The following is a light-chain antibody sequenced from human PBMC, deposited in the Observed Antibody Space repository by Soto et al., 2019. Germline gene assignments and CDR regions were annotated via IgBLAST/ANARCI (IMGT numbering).Light chain of an antibody. J-gene: IGKJ5*01. Sequence: EIVLTQSPGTLSLSPGERATLSCRASQTFSNSFLSWFQQIPGQAPRLLIYDASNRATGIPARFSGSGSGTDFTLTISSLEPEDFAVYYCQQRSNWPITFGQGTRLEIK. CDR1: QTFSNSF. CDR3: QQRSNWPIT. CDR2: DAS. V-gene: IGKV3D-20*02.